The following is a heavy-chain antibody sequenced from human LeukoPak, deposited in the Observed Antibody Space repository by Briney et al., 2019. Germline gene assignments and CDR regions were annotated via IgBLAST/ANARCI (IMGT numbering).Heavy chain of an antibody. J-gene: IGHJ4*02. CDR1: GFTFSSYS. Sequence: GGSLRLSCAASGFTFSSYSMNWVRQAPGKGLEWVSYISSSSSTIYYADSVKGRSTISRDNAKNSLYLQMNSLRAEDTAVYYCARSSDPYDSRDFDYWGQGTLVTVSS. CDR3: ARSSDPYDSRDFDY. V-gene: IGHV3-48*01. CDR2: ISSSSSTI. D-gene: IGHD3-22*01.